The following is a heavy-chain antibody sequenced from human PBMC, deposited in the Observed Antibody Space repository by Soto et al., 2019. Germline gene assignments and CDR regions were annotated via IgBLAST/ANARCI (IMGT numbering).Heavy chain of an antibody. V-gene: IGHV1-69*14. J-gene: IGHJ4*02. D-gene: IGHD5-12*01. Sequence: QVQLVQSGAEVKKPGSSVKVSCKTSGDIFSGYSISWVRQAPGQGLEWMGGIIPIFGTTNYAQRFHGRVTITADKSTSPVYVELYSLKSEDTAVYYCARDLGSGYDPGDYWGQGTLVTLSS. CDR1: GDIFSGYS. CDR2: IIPIFGTT. CDR3: ARDLGSGYDPGDY.